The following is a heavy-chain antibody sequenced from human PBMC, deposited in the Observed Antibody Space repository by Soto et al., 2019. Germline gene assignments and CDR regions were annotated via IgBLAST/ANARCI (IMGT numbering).Heavy chain of an antibody. V-gene: IGHV3-30-3*01. D-gene: IGHD3-9*01. CDR1: GFTFSSYA. J-gene: IGHJ4*02. Sequence: GGSLRLSCAASGFTFSSYAMHWVRQAPGKGLEWVAVISYDGSNKYYADSVKGRFTISRDNSKNTLYLQMNSLRAEDTAVYYCARGEYYDILTGYSNFDYWGQGTLVTVSS. CDR3: ARGEYYDILTGYSNFDY. CDR2: ISYDGSNK.